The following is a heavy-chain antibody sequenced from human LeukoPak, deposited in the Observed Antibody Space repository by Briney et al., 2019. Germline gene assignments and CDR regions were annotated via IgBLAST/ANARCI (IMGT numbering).Heavy chain of an antibody. D-gene: IGHD6-6*01. CDR3: ARSAAARRGLYFDY. V-gene: IGHV5-51*01. J-gene: IGHJ4*02. Sequence: GESLKISCKGSGYSFSSYWINWVRQMPGKGLEWMGIIYPGDSDTRYSPSFQGQVTISADNSITTAYLQWSSLKASDTAMYYCARSAAARRGLYFDYWGQGTLVTISS. CDR1: GYSFSSYW. CDR2: IYPGDSDT.